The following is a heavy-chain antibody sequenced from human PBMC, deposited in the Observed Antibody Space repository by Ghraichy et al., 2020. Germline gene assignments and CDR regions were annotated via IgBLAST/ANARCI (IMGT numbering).Heavy chain of an antibody. D-gene: IGHD5-18*01. Sequence: GGSLRLSCAASGFTFSSYGMHWVRQAPGKGLEWVAVISYDGSNKYYADSVKGRFTISRDNSKNTLYLQMNSLRAEDTAVYYCAKDPAMVHLQGGYYYYYGMDVWGQGTTVTVSS. J-gene: IGHJ6*02. CDR2: ISYDGSNK. CDR1: GFTFSSYG. V-gene: IGHV3-30*18. CDR3: AKDPAMVHLQGGYYYYYGMDV.